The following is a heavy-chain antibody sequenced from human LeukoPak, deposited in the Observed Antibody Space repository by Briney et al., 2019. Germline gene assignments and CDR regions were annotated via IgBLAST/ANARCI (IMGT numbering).Heavy chain of an antibody. V-gene: IGHV3-33*06. D-gene: IGHD5-18*01. J-gene: IGHJ4*02. CDR2: IWYDGNNK. CDR1: GFTFSGYG. CDR3: AKDLGYTTMVSYYFDY. Sequence: GGSLRLSCAASGFTFSGYGMHWVRQAPDKGLERVAVIWYDGNNKYYADSVKGRFTISRDNSKNTLYLQMDSLRAEDTAVYYCAKDLGYTTMVSYYFDYWGQGALVTVSS.